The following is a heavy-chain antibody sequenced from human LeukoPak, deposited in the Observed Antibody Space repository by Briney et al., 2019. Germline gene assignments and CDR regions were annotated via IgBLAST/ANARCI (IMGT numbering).Heavy chain of an antibody. CDR3: ARGPPNYYGSGSYYGWFDP. CDR1: GGSFSGYY. CDR2: INHSGST. V-gene: IGHV4-34*01. D-gene: IGHD3-10*01. Sequence: SETLSLTCAVYGGSFSGYYWSWIRQPPGKGLEWIGEINHSGSTNYNPPLKSRVTISVDTSKNQFSLKLSSVTAADTAVYYCARGPPNYYGSGSYYGWFDPWGQGTLVTLSS. J-gene: IGHJ5*02.